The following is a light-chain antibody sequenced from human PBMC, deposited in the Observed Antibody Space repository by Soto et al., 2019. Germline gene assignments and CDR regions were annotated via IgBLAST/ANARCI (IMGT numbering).Light chain of an antibody. Sequence: EIVLTQSPATLSLSPGERATLSCRASQSVSMYLAWYRQKPGQAPRLLIYDASNRATGIPARFSGSGSGTDFTLTISSLEPEDFAVYYCQQRSNWPLYTYGQGTNLEIK. CDR3: QQRSNWPLYT. CDR1: QSVSMY. V-gene: IGKV3-11*01. CDR2: DAS. J-gene: IGKJ2*01.